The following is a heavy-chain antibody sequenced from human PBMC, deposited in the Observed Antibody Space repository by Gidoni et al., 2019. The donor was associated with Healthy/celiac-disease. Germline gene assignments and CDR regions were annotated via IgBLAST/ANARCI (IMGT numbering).Heavy chain of an antibody. J-gene: IGHJ4*02. D-gene: IGHD3-3*01. CDR2: IYYSGST. Sequence: QLQLQESGPGLVKPSETLSLTCTVSGGSISSSRYYWGWIRQPPGKGLEWIGSIYYSGSTYYNPSLKSRVTISVDTSKNQFSLKLSSVTAADTAVYYCARSYDFWSGHNGEEYFDYWGQGTLVTVSS. CDR3: ARSYDFWSGHNGEEYFDY. V-gene: IGHV4-39*07. CDR1: GGSISSSRYY.